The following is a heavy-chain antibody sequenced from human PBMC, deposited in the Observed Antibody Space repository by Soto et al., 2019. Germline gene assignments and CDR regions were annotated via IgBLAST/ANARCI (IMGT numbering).Heavy chain of an antibody. CDR1: GYTTTSYY. CDR3: ARGGGATRGYAFDI. D-gene: IGHD1-26*01. Sequence: GASAKVTCKASGYTTTSYYMHSVRQAQGQGLEWMGIIIPSGGSTSYAQKFQGRVTMTRDTSTSTVYMELSSLRSEDTAVYYCARGGGATRGYAFDIWGQGTMVTVSS. CDR2: IIPSGGST. V-gene: IGHV1-46*01. J-gene: IGHJ3*02.